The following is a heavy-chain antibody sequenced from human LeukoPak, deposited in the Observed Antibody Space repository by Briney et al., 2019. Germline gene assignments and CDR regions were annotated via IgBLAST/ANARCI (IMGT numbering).Heavy chain of an antibody. CDR3: AKNAPPS. CDR1: GFTFSRYA. Sequence: GSLRLSCEASGFTFSRYAMAWVRQAPGKGPDWVSSITSSGDDAYYADSVKGRFTISRDNSNNMVYLQMNSLRAEDTAVYYCAKNAPPSWGQGTLVTVSS. J-gene: IGHJ4*02. D-gene: IGHD2-8*01. CDR2: ITSSGDDA. V-gene: IGHV3-23*01.